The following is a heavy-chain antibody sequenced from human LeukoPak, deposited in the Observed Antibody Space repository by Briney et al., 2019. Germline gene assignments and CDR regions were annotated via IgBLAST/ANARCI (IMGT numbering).Heavy chain of an antibody. V-gene: IGHV4-34*01. J-gene: IGHJ2*01. D-gene: IGHD2-15*01. Sequence: PSETLSLTCAVYGGSFSGYYWSWIRQPPAKGLEWIGEINHSGSTNYNPSLKSRVTISVDTSKNQFSLKLSSVTAADTAVYYCARVGCSGGSCYRYFDLWGRGTLVTVSS. CDR2: INHSGST. CDR3: ARVGCSGGSCYRYFDL. CDR1: GGSFSGYY.